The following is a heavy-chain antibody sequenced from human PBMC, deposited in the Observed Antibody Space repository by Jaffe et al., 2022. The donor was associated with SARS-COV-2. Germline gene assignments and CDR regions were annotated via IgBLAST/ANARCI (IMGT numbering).Heavy chain of an antibody. J-gene: IGHJ4*02. V-gene: IGHV3-30*18. D-gene: IGHD3-16*01. CDR3: ANLGGVTKN. CDR2: ISYDGSNK. CDR1: GFTFSSYG. Sequence: QVQLVESGGGVVQPGRSLRLSCAASGFTFSSYGMHWVRQAPGKGLEWVAVISYDGSNKYYADSVKGRFTISRDNSKNTLYLQMNSLRAEDTAVYYCANLGGVTKNWGQGTLVTVSS.